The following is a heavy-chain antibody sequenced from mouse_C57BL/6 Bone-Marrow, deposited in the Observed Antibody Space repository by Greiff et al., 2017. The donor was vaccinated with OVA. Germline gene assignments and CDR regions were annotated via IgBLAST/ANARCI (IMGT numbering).Heavy chain of an antibody. CDR2: IIYDGSST. V-gene: IGHV5-16*01. D-gene: IGHD1-1*01. J-gene: IGHJ2*01. CDR3: ARGAYYYGSSYCYFEY. Sequence: EVQLVESEGGLVQPGSSMKLSCTASGFTFSDYYMAWVRQVPEKGLEWVANIIYDGSSTYYLASLKSRFIISSANAKNILYLQMSSLKSEDTATYYCARGAYYYGSSYCYFEYWGQGTTLTVSS. CDR1: GFTFSDYY.